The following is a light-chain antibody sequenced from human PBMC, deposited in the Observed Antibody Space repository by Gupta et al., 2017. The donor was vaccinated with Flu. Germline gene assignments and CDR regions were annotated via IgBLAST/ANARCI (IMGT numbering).Light chain of an antibody. CDR1: SIDVVSYTS. CDR2: ESS. Sequence: QSVTTSCTGTSIDVVSYTSFSFHHQPPGNAHTLMIYESSTRTAGVPVRSSGSKSGTTAALTVSGLQAEDEAYYYCSSYASSLLVFGTGTKVTVL. V-gene: IGLV2-8*01. J-gene: IGLJ1*01. CDR3: SSYASSLLV.